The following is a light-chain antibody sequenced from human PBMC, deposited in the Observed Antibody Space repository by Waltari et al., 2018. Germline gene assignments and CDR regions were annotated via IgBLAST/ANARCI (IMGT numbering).Light chain of an antibody. CDR3: SSYTSVNTR. CDR2: DVA. CDR1: SSDVDGFNF. J-gene: IGLJ2*01. V-gene: IGLV2-14*03. Sequence: QSALTKPASMSGSPGQSITISCTGTSSDVDGFNFVSWYQQYPGKAPKLIIYDVANRPSGVSHRFSGSRSGNTASLTISGLQAEDEADYYCSSYTSVNTRFGGGTKLTVL.